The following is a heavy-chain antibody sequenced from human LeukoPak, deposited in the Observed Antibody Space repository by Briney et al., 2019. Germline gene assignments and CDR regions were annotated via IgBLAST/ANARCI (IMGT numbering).Heavy chain of an antibody. V-gene: IGHV3-30*18. D-gene: IGHD2-2*01. Sequence: PGGSLRLSCAASGFTFSNYGMHWVRQAPGKGLEWVAVISFDGSNKYYADSVKGRFTISRDSSKNTLYLQMNSLRVEDAAVYYCAKAADQYYYYYFYYMDVWGEGTTVTVSS. CDR3: AKAADQYYYYYFYYMDV. CDR1: GFTFSNYG. CDR2: ISFDGSNK. J-gene: IGHJ6*03.